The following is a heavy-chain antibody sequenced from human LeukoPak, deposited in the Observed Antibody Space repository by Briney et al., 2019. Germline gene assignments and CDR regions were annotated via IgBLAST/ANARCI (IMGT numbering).Heavy chain of an antibody. CDR2: IYYSGST. V-gene: IGHV4-59*08. Sequence: SETLSLTCTVSGGSISSYYWSWIRQPPGKGLEWIGYIYYSGSTNSNPSLKSRVTISVDTSKNQFSLKLSSVTAADTAVYYCARSAGEAFDIWGQGTMVTVSS. CDR3: ARSAGEAFDI. J-gene: IGHJ3*02. CDR1: GGSISSYY.